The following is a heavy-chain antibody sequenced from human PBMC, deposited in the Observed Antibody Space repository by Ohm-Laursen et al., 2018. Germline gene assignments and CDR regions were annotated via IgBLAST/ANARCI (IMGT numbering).Heavy chain of an antibody. CDR3: AKDTLGVQLWSGNFDY. Sequence: SLRLSCSASGFTFSSYSMNWVRQAPGKGLEWVSAISGSGGSTYYADSVKGRFTISRDNSKNTLYLQMNSLRAEETAVYYCAKDTLGVQLWSGNFDYWGQGTLVTVSS. CDR1: GFTFSSYS. V-gene: IGHV3-23*01. CDR2: ISGSGGST. J-gene: IGHJ4*02. D-gene: IGHD5-18*01.